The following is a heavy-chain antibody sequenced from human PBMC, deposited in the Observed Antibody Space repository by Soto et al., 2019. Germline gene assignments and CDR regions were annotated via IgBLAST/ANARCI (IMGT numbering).Heavy chain of an antibody. CDR2: IRQDGSEK. J-gene: IGHJ4*02. Sequence: GGSLRLSCAASGFTFSSYWMIWVRQAPEKGLEWVGNIRQDGSEKHYVDSVKGRFTISSDNAKNSLYLQMSSLRADDPAVYYCARGGCSSTTCHRGDYWGQGTLVTVSS. D-gene: IGHD2-2*01. CDR3: ARGGCSSTTCHRGDY. V-gene: IGHV3-7*03. CDR1: GFTFSSYW.